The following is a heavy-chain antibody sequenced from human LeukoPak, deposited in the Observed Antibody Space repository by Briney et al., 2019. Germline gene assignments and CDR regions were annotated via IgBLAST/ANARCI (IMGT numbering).Heavy chain of an antibody. J-gene: IGHJ5*02. V-gene: IGHV4-30-4*01. D-gene: IGHD3-3*01. CDR2: IHDSGSI. CDR1: GGSISSGDYY. Sequence: PSETLSLTCTVSGGSISSGDYYWSWLRQPPGKGLEWIAYIHDSGSIYYNPSLNSRVTISTDTSKNQFSLKLTSVTAADTAVYYCARTIFGVVISTYWFDPWGQGTLVTVSS. CDR3: ARTIFGVVISTYWFDP.